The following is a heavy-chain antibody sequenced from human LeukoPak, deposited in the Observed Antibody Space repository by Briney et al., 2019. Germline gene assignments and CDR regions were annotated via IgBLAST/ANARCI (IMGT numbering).Heavy chain of an antibody. J-gene: IGHJ4*02. V-gene: IGHV4-59*01. D-gene: IGHD3-22*01. Sequence: SETLSLTCTVSGGFISSYYWSWIRQPPGKGLEWLGYIYYSGSTNYNPSLKGQVSISVDTSKNQYSLNLSSVTAADTAVDYCARVESYYDSSGCHYYFDYWGQGTLVTVSS. CDR3: ARVESYYDSSGCHYYFDY. CDR1: GGFISSYY. CDR2: IYYSGST.